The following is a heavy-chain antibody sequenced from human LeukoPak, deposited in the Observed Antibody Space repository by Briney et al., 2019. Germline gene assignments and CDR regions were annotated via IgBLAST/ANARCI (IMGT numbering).Heavy chain of an antibody. CDR3: ARDGYCSGGSCYGPRQISFDP. CDR1: GYTFTGYY. CDR2: INPNSGGT. Sequence: ASVKVSCKASGYTFTGYYMHWVRQAPGQGLEWMGWINPNSGGTNYAQKFQGRVTMTRDTSISTAYMELNRLRSDDTAVYYCARDGYCSGGSCYGPRQISFDPWGQGTLVTVSS. D-gene: IGHD2-15*01. V-gene: IGHV1-2*02. J-gene: IGHJ5*02.